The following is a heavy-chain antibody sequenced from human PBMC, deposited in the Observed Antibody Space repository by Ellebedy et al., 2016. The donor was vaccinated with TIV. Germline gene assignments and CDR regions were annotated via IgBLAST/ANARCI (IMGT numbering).Heavy chain of an antibody. V-gene: IGHV2-5*02. CDR3: AHGTNYFDY. CDR2: IYWDDDK. Sequence: SGPTLVXPTQTLTLTCTFSGFSLSTSGVGVGWIRQPPGKALEWIALIYWDDDKRYSPFLETRLTISKDTSKNQVVLTMTNMDPVDTATYYCAHGTNYFDYWGQGTLVTVSS. J-gene: IGHJ4*02. CDR1: GFSLSTSGVG.